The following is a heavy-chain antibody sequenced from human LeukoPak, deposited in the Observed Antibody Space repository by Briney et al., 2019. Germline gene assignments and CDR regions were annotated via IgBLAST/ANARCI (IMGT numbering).Heavy chain of an antibody. V-gene: IGHV3-30*04. CDR1: GFTFSSYV. D-gene: IGHD2-15*01. J-gene: IGHJ6*03. CDR3: ARLAGYCSGGSCYRSCHSNYYYYYYMDV. CDR2: ISYDGSNE. Sequence: GGSLRLSCAASGFTFSSYVMHWVRQAPGKGLEWVAIISYDGSNEYYADSVKGRFTISRDNAKNSLYLQMNSLRAEDTAVYYCARLAGYCSGGSCYRSCHSNYYYYYYMDVWGKGTTVTVSS.